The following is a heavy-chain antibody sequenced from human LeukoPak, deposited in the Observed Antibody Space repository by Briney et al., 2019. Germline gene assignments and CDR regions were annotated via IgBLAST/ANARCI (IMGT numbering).Heavy chain of an antibody. J-gene: IGHJ4*02. D-gene: IGHD4-23*01. CDR2: INHSGST. V-gene: IGHV4-34*01. CDR3: VPFAYGGRGDYFDY. Sequence: SETLSLTCAVYGGSFSGYYWSWLRQPPGKGLEWIGEINHSGSTNYNPSLKSRATISVDTSKNQFSLKLSSVTAADTAVYYCVPFAYGGRGDYFDYWGQGTLVTVSS. CDR1: GGSFSGYY.